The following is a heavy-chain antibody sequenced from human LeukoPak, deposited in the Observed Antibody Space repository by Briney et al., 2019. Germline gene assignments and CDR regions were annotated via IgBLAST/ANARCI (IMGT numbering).Heavy chain of an antibody. J-gene: IGHJ3*02. CDR1: GYSFTSYW. CDR3: ARIVVPAAIHDAFDI. V-gene: IGHV5-51*01. CDR2: IYPGDSDT. D-gene: IGHD2-2*02. Sequence: GESLKISCKGSGYSFTSYWIGWVRQMPGKGLEWMGIIYPGDSDTRYSPSFQGQVTISADKSISTAYLQWSSLKASDTAMYYCARIVVPAAIHDAFDIWGQGKMVIVSA.